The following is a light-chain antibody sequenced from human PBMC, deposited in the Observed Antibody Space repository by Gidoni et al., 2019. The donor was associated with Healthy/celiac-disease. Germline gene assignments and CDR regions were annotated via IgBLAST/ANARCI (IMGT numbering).Light chain of an antibody. CDR1: QGISSY. J-gene: IGKJ3*01. Sequence: DIQLTQSPSFLSASVGDRVTITCRASQGISSYLAWYQQKPGKAPKLLIYAASTLQSGVPSRFSGSGSGTEFTLTISSLQPEDFATYYCLQLNSYPVTFGPGTKVDIK. V-gene: IGKV1-9*01. CDR2: AAS. CDR3: LQLNSYPVT.